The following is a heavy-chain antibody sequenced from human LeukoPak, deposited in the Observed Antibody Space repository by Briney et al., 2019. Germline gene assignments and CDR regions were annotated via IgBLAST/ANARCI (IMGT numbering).Heavy chain of an antibody. J-gene: IGHJ3*02. CDR3: AKSNGYGLIDI. CDR2: IFYSGST. CDR1: GYSISSGYY. Sequence: SSETLSLTCTVSGYSISSGYYWGWIRQPPGKGLEWIGNIFYSGSTYYSSSLKSRVTISLDTSRNQFSLKLNSVTAADTAVYYCAKSNGYGLIDIWGQGTMVTVSS. V-gene: IGHV4-38-2*02. D-gene: IGHD3-22*01.